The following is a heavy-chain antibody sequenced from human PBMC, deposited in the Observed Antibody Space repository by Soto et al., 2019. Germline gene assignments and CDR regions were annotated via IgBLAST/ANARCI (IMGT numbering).Heavy chain of an antibody. D-gene: IGHD1-1*01. CDR3: ARVPERHRLGYYFDY. CDR2: IYYSGST. CDR1: GGSISSYY. V-gene: IGHV4-59*01. Sequence: QVQLQESGPGLVKPSETLSLTCTVSGGSISSYYWSWIRQPPGKGLEWIGYIYYSGSTNYNPSLKSRVTISVDTSKNQFSLKLSSVTAADTAVYYCARVPERHRLGYYFDYWGQGTLVTVSS. J-gene: IGHJ4*02.